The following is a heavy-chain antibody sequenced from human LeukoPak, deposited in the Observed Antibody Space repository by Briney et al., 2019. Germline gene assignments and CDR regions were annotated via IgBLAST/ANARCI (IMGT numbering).Heavy chain of an antibody. CDR3: AKDIDQYCSSTGWFRSYYYGMYV. J-gene: IGHJ6*04. Sequence: GGSLRLSCAASGFTFDDYAMHWVRQAPGKGLEWVSLISWDGGSTYYADSVKGRFTISRDNSKNSLYLQMNSLRAEDPALYYRAKDIDQYCSSTGWFRSYYYGMYVWRKGTTVTVSS. V-gene: IGHV3-43D*04. CDR1: GFTFDDYA. CDR2: ISWDGGST. D-gene: IGHD2-2*01.